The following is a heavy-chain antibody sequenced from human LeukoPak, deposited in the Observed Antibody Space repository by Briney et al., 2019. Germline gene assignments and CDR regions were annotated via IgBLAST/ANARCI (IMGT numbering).Heavy chain of an antibody. J-gene: IGHJ4*02. CDR1: GGSFGGYY. Sequence: SETLSLTCAVYGGSFGGYYWSWIRQPPGKGLEWIGEINHSGSTNYNPSLKSRVTISVDTSKNQFSLKLSSVTAADTAVYYCARGYCSSTSCPKVGPDYWGQGTLVTVSS. V-gene: IGHV4-34*01. CDR2: INHSGST. CDR3: ARGYCSSTSCPKVGPDY. D-gene: IGHD2-2*01.